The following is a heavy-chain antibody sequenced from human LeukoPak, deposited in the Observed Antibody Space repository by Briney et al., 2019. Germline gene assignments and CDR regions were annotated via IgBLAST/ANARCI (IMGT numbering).Heavy chain of an antibody. CDR1: GFTFSSYE. V-gene: IGHV3-48*03. CDR2: ISSTTGSTI. Sequence: GGSLRLSCVASGFTFSSYEMNWVRHAPGKGLEWVSYISSTTGSTIYYEDSVKGRFTISRDNAKNSLYLQMNSLRAEDTAVYYCARRYCSSISCLLDYWGQGTLVTVSS. J-gene: IGHJ4*02. D-gene: IGHD2-2*01. CDR3: ARRYCSSISCLLDY.